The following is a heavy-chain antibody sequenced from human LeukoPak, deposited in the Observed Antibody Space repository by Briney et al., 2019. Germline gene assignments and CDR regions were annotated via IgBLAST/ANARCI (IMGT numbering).Heavy chain of an antibody. Sequence: SETLSLTCTVSGGSLSSSTYYWGWIRQPPGKGLAWIGSISYTGITYYNPSLKSRVTISVDTSKNQFSLQLSSVTAADTAVYYCAKAPRMVATGSYFDYWGQGTLVTVSS. J-gene: IGHJ4*02. CDR3: AKAPRMVATGSYFDY. CDR2: ISYTGIT. D-gene: IGHD5-12*01. V-gene: IGHV4-39*07. CDR1: GGSLSSSTYY.